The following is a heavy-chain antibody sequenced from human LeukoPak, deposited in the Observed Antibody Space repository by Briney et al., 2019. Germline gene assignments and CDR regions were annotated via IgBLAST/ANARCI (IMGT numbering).Heavy chain of an antibody. CDR1: GGTFSSHA. Sequence: SVKVSCKASGGTFSSHAICWVRQAPGQGLEWMGRIIPILGIANYAQKFQGRVTITADKSTSTAYMELSSLRSEDTAVYYCARIPPRGFGELLPYYFDYWGQGTLVTVSS. D-gene: IGHD3-10*01. V-gene: IGHV1-69*04. CDR2: IIPILGIA. CDR3: ARIPPRGFGELLPYYFDY. J-gene: IGHJ4*02.